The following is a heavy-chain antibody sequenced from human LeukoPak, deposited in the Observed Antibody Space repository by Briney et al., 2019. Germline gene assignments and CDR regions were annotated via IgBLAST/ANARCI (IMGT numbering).Heavy chain of an antibody. Sequence: SETLSLTCTVSGGSISSYYWSWIRQPPGKGLEWIGYIYYSGGTNYNPSLKSRVTISVDTSKNQFSLKLSSVTAADTAVYYCARGNYYDSSGYTYYFDYWGQGTLVTVSS. CDR3: ARGNYYDSSGYTYYFDY. D-gene: IGHD3-22*01. CDR2: IYYSGGT. V-gene: IGHV4-59*01. CDR1: GGSISSYY. J-gene: IGHJ4*02.